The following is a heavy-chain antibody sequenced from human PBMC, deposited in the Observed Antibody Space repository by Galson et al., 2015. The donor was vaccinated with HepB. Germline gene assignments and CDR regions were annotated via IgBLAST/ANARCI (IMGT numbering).Heavy chain of an antibody. CDR2: IYYNGST. Sequence: SETLSLTCTVSGGSISSGGYYWSWIRQHPGKGLEWIGYIYYNGSTNYNPSLKSRVTMSADTSKNQFSLKLSSVIAADTAAYYCARTGYCSGGSCFTAAFDIWGQGTMVTVSS. J-gene: IGHJ3*02. CDR1: GGSISSGGYY. D-gene: IGHD2-15*01. CDR3: ARTGYCSGGSCFTAAFDI. V-gene: IGHV4-61*08.